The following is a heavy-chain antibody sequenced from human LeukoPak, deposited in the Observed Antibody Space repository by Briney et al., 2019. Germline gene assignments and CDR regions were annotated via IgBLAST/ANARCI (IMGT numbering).Heavy chain of an antibody. Sequence: ASVKVSCKASGYTFTDYYMHWLRQAPGQGLEWMGWMHPNSGGTNYAQKFQGRVTMTRDTSISTAYMDLSSLRSDDTAVYYCARHTTIFGVAIIDIWDQGTMVTVSS. CDR3: ARHTTIFGVAIIDI. CDR1: GYTFTDYY. D-gene: IGHD3-3*01. V-gene: IGHV1-2*02. J-gene: IGHJ3*02. CDR2: MHPNSGGT.